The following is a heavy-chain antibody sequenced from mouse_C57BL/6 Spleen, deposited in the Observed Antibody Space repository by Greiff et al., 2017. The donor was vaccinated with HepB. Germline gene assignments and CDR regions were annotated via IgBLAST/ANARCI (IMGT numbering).Heavy chain of an antibody. Sequence: EVHLVESGGGLVKPGGSLKLSCAASGFTFSSYAMSWVRQTPEKRLEWVATISDGGSYTYYPDNVKGRFTISRDNAKNNLYLQMSHLKSEDTAMYYCASLYYGSSGDAMDYWGQGTSVTVSS. CDR3: ASLYYGSSGDAMDY. V-gene: IGHV5-4*01. J-gene: IGHJ4*01. CDR1: GFTFSSYA. D-gene: IGHD1-1*01. CDR2: ISDGGSYT.